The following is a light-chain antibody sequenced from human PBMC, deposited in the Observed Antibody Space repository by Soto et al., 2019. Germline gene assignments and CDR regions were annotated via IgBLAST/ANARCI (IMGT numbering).Light chain of an antibody. CDR2: SAS. J-gene: IGKJ5*01. V-gene: IGKV1-39*01. Sequence: DIQITQSPASLSVSVGDIVTITCRASQSINNYLNWYLQRPGQAPKLLIRSASTLQRGVPSRFSGSGSRTEFTLTIADLQPDDFGTYYCQQSLTMPITFGHGTRLEI. CDR1: QSINNY. CDR3: QQSLTMPIT.